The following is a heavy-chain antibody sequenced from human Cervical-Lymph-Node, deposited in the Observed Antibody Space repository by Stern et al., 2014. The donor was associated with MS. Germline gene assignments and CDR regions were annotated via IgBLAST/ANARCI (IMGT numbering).Heavy chain of an antibody. CDR2: IRQEGSAT. CDR3: TSQFY. J-gene: IGHJ4*02. D-gene: IGHD5-24*01. Sequence: EVQLVESGGGLVQPGGSLRLSCAASGFSFSSYSMSWVRQAPGKGLEWVANIRQEGSATHYVDSVKGRFTISRDDAENSLYLQMNSLRVDDSAVYYCTSQFYWGQGTLVTVSS. V-gene: IGHV3-7*01. CDR1: GFSFSSYS.